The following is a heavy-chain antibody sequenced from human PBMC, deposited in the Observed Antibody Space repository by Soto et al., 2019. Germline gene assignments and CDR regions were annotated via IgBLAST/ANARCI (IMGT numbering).Heavy chain of an antibody. J-gene: IGHJ4*02. D-gene: IGHD6-19*01. CDR2: ISYDGSNK. V-gene: IGHV3-30*18. CDR3: AKEGGWPYYFDY. CDR1: GFTFSSYG. Sequence: GGSLRLSCAASGFTFSSYGMHWVRQAPGKGLEWVAVISYDGSNKYYADSVKGRFTISRDNSKNTLYLQMNSLRAEDTAVYYCAKEGGWPYYFDYWGQGTLVTVSS.